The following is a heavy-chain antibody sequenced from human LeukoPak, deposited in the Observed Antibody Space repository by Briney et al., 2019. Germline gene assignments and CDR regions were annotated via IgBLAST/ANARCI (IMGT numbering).Heavy chain of an antibody. CDR2: MNPNNGNT. CDR1: GYTFTGYY. V-gene: IGHV1-8*02. J-gene: IGHJ6*03. D-gene: IGHD5-12*01. CDR3: ARGVVATTGISYYYYMDV. Sequence: ASVKVSCKASGYTFTGYYMHWVRQATGQGLEWMGWMNPNNGNTAYAQKFQGRVTMTRNTSISTAYMELTSLRSEDTAIYYCARGVVATTGISYYYYMDVWATGTTVTISS.